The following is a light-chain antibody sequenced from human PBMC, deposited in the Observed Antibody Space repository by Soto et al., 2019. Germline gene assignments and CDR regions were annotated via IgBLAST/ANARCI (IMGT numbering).Light chain of an antibody. J-gene: IGLJ1*01. V-gene: IGLV2-14*01. CDR1: SNDVGAYNY. Sequence: QSALTQVASVSGSPGQSSTISCAGSSNDVGAYNYVSWYRQHPGKAPQLIIFEVTNRPSVVSDRFSGSKSGYTASLTISGLQAADEADYFCKSYAGSNTYVFCSGTTVTVL. CDR3: KSYAGSNTYV. CDR2: EVT.